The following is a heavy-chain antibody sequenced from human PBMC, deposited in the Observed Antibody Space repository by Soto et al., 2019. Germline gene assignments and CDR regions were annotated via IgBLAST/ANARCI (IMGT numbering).Heavy chain of an antibody. V-gene: IGHV4-34*01. Sequence: SETLSLTCAVYGGPFSGYYWSWIRQPPGKGLEWIGEINHSGSTNYNPSLKSRVTISVDTSKNQFSLKLSSVTAADTAVYYCARGESGYSGYANWFDPWGQGTLVTVSS. CDR2: INHSGST. CDR3: ARGESGYSGYANWFDP. J-gene: IGHJ5*02. D-gene: IGHD5-12*01. CDR1: GGPFSGYY.